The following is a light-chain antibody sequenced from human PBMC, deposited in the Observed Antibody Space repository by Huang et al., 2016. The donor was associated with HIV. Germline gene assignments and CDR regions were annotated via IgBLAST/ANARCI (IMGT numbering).Light chain of an antibody. J-gene: IGKJ4*01. CDR2: DTS. Sequence: EIVLTHSPATLSLSPGERATLSCRASQSVSSYLAWYQQKPGQAPRLLIYDTSNRATGIPARFSGSGSGTDFNLTISSLEPEDFAVYYCQQRSNWPPLTFGGGTKVQIK. CDR1: QSVSSY. V-gene: IGKV3-11*01. CDR3: QQRSNWPPLT.